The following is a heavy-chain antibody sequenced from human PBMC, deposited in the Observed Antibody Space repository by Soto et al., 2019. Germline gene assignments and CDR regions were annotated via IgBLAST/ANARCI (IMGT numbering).Heavy chain of an antibody. CDR1: GFTFSSYA. D-gene: IGHD6-13*01. CDR2: ISGSGGST. V-gene: IGHV3-23*01. J-gene: IGHJ5*02. Sequence: EVQLLESGGGLVQPGGSLRLSCAASGFTFSSYAMSWVRQAPGKGLEWVSAISGSGGSTYYADSVKGRFTISRDNSKNTLNLQMNSLRAEDTAVYYCAKGQQQLVLSNWFDPWGQGTLVTVSS. CDR3: AKGQQQLVLSNWFDP.